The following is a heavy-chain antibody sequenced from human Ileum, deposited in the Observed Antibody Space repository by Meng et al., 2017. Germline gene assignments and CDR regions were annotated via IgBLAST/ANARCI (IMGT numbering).Heavy chain of an antibody. Sequence: QALQHQSGPRLVLPSQTLSLTCAIDEYSDTSNSAARNWLRQSPSRGLEWLGRTYYRTKSHTDYADPVKGLISINPDTFKKQYSLLLNSVTPEYTAVYYCAPWLFDYWGQGTLVTVSS. J-gene: IGHJ4*02. CDR3: APWLFDY. CDR1: EYSDTSNSAA. V-gene: IGHV6-1*01. D-gene: IGHD6-19*01. CDR2: TYYRTKSHT.